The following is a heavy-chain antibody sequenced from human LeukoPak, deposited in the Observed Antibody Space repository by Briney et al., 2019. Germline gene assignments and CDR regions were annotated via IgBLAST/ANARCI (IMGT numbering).Heavy chain of an antibody. CDR3: ARDVLAAPGTFDY. D-gene: IGHD6-13*01. V-gene: IGHV4-34*01. J-gene: IGHJ4*02. CDR2: INHSGST. Sequence: SETLSLTCAVYGGSFSGYYWSWIRQPPGKGLEWIGEINHSGSTNYNPSLKSRVTISVDTSKNQFSLKLSSVTAADTAVYYCARDVLAAPGTFDYWGQGALVTVSS. CDR1: GGSFSGYY.